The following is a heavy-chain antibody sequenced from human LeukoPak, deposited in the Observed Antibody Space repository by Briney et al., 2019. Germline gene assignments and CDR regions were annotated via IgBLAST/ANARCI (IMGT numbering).Heavy chain of an antibody. V-gene: IGHV1-46*01. CDR3: ARSEVGGYYYYYMDV. J-gene: IGHJ6*03. Sequence: ASVKVSCKASGYTFTSYYMHWVRQAPGQGLEWMGIINPSGGSTSYAQKFQGRVTMTRDMSTSTDYMELSSLRSEDTAVYYCARSEVGGYYYYYMDVWGKGTTVTISS. D-gene: IGHD1-26*01. CDR2: INPSGGST. CDR1: GYTFTSYY.